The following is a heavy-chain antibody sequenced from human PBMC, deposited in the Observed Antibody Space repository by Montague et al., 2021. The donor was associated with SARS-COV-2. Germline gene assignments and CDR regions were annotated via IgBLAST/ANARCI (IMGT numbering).Heavy chain of an antibody. J-gene: IGHJ4*02. CDR3: ARGGGYSYGALDY. V-gene: IGHV4-34*01. CDR2: INHSGST. D-gene: IGHD5-18*01. Sequence: SETLSLTCAVYGGSFSGYYWSWIRQPPGKGLEWIGEINHSGSTNYNPSLKSRVTISVDTSKKQFSLRLNSVTAADTAVYYCARGGGYSYGALDYWGQGILVTVSS. CDR1: GGSFSGYY.